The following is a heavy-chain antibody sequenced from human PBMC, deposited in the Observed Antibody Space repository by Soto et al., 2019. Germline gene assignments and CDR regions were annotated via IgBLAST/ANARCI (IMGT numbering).Heavy chain of an antibody. Sequence: ASVKVSCKASGYTFTSYAMHWVRQAPGQRLEWMGWINAGNGNTKYSQKFQGRVTITRDTSTSTAYMELRSLRSDDTAVYYCARDRGEWEPFDYWGQGTLVTVSS. CDR3: ARDRGEWEPFDY. CDR1: GYTFTSYA. V-gene: IGHV1-3*01. D-gene: IGHD1-26*01. CDR2: INAGNGNT. J-gene: IGHJ4*02.